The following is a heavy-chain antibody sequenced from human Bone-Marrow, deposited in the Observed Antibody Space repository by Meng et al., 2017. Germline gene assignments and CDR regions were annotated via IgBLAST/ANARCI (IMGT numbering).Heavy chain of an antibody. J-gene: IGHJ4*02. CDR3: ARHKGNSYGYLYFDY. Sequence: LLLQESGPGLVKPSETLSLIRTVSGGSTSDRRYYWGWIRQPPGKGLEWIGSIYYFGDTFYSPSLRSRVTITVDTSKNQFSLKLSSVTAADTAVFYCARHKGNSYGYLYFDYWGQGILVTVSS. CDR1: GGSTSDRRYY. V-gene: IGHV4-39*01. D-gene: IGHD5-18*01. CDR2: IYYFGDT.